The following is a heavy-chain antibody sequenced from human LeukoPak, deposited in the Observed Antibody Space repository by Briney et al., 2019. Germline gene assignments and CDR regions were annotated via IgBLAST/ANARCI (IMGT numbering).Heavy chain of an antibody. J-gene: IGHJ4*02. Sequence: SETLSLTCTVSGGSISSSSYYWGWIRQPPGKGLEWIGSIYYSGSTNYNPSLKSRVTMSVDTSKNQFSLKLSSVTAADTAVYYCAREACSSTSCYFDYWGQGTLVTVSS. CDR3: AREACSSTSCYFDY. CDR2: IYYSGST. V-gene: IGHV4-39*07. D-gene: IGHD2-2*01. CDR1: GGSISSSSYY.